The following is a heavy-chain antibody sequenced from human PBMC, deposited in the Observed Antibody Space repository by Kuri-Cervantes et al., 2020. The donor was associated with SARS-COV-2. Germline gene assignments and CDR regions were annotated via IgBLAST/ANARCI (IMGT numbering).Heavy chain of an antibody. J-gene: IGHJ4*02. CDR1: GFTFNDQY. CDR3: ANDPNRFHY. Sequence: GESLKISCTASGFTFNDQYMSWIRQAPGKGLEWVSHINGDSTVIEYADSVKGRFIISRDNAKKSLYLQMNILRAEDTAVYYCANDPNRFHYWGQGALVTVSS. V-gene: IGHV3-11*01. D-gene: IGHD2/OR15-2a*01. CDR2: INGDSTVI.